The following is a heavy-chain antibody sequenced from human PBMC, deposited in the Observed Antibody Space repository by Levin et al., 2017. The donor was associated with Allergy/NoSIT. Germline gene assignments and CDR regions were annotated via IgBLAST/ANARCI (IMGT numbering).Heavy chain of an antibody. Sequence: SETLSLTCTVSGDSIISTSYYWGWIRQSPGKGLEWIGTLYYSGTTYYKPSLWSRVTISVDTSKNQFSLRMTSLTAADTAVYYCASGAAVAYHMDVWGTGTTVTVSS. CDR3: ASGAAVAYHMDV. D-gene: IGHD4/OR15-4a*01. CDR2: LYYSGTT. V-gene: IGHV4-39*01. J-gene: IGHJ6*03. CDR1: GDSIISTSYY.